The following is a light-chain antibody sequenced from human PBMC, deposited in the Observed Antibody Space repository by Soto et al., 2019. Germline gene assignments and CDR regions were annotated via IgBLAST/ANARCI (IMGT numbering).Light chain of an antibody. CDR1: QSLLH. J-gene: IGKJ1*01. CDR2: WAS. Sequence: DIVMTQSPDSLAVSLGERATINCKSSQSLLHLAWYQQKPGQPPKLLIYWASTRESGVPDRFSGSASGTDFTLTISSLQAEEVAVYYCQQYYTTPVTFGQGTKVELK. V-gene: IGKV4-1*01. CDR3: QQYYTTPVT.